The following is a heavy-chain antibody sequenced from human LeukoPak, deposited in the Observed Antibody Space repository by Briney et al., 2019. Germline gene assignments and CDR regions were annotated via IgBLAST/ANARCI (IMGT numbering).Heavy chain of an antibody. CDR3: ARDPTAYEDGWFDP. CDR1: GGSVSSNSAA. D-gene: IGHD3-16*01. J-gene: IGHJ5*02. CDR2: TYYRSKWYN. V-gene: IGHV6-1*01. Sequence: SQTLSLTCVISGGSVSSNSAAWSWIRQSPSRGLEWLGRTYYRSKWYNDYAVSVKSRMTITPDTSKDQFSLHLNSVTPEDTAVYYCARDPTAYEDGWFDPWGQGTLVTVSS.